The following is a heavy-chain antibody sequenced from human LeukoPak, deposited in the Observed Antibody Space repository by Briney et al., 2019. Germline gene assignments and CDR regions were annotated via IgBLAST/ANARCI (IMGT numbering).Heavy chain of an antibody. V-gene: IGHV3-66*01. Sequence: GGSLRLSCAASGFTVSSNYMSWVRQAPGRGLDWVSIIHSGGSTYYADSVKGRFTITRDNSKNTVYLQMNSLRAEDTAVYYCARDNSPPAAGIDYWGQGTLVTVSS. CDR1: GFTVSSNY. CDR2: IHSGGST. J-gene: IGHJ4*02. D-gene: IGHD6-13*01. CDR3: ARDNSPPAAGIDY.